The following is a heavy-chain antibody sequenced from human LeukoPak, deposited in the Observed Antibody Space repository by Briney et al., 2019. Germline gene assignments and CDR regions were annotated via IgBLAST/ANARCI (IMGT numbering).Heavy chain of an antibody. CDR3: ATMRDFDY. V-gene: IGHV1-24*01. J-gene: IGHJ4*02. Sequence: RGSVRVSCMVSGYTLTELSMHWVRQAPGKGLEWMGGFYTEDGETIYAQNFQGRVTMTEDTSTDTAYMELSSLRSEDTAVYYCATMRDFDYWGQGTLVTVSS. CDR2: FYTEDGET. D-gene: IGHD5-24*01. CDR1: GYTLTELS.